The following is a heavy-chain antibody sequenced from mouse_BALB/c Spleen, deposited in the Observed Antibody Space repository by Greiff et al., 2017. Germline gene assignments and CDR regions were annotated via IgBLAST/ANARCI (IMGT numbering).Heavy chain of an antibody. CDR1: GFSLTSYG. D-gene: IGHD2-2*01. Sequence: VQLVESGPGLVQPSQSLSITCTVSGFSLTSYGVHWVRQSPGKGLEWLGVIWSGGSTDYNAAFISRLSISKDNSKSQVFFKMNSLQANDTAIYYCASYGYEGFAYWGQGTLVTVSA. CDR2: IWSGGST. CDR3: ASYGYEGFAY. V-gene: IGHV2-2*02. J-gene: IGHJ3*01.